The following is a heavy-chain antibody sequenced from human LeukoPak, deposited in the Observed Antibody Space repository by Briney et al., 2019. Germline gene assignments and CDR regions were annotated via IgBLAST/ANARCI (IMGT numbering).Heavy chain of an antibody. CDR2: IFPGDSTT. Sequence: GESLKISCKGSGYGFVNYWIGWVRQMPGKGLELMGIIFPGDSTTRYSQSFQGQVTISADKSVSTAYLQWSSLKASDTAIYCCARFGGPTFGNWYFDYWGQGTLVTVSS. D-gene: IGHD2/OR15-2a*01. V-gene: IGHV5-51*01. CDR3: ARFGGPTFGNWYFDY. J-gene: IGHJ4*02. CDR1: GYGFVNYW.